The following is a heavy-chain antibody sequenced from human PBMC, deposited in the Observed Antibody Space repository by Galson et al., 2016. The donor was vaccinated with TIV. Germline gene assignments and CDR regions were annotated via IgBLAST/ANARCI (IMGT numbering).Heavy chain of an antibody. CDR3: AREGRDGYIPYFDS. J-gene: IGHJ4*02. Sequence: SLRIACAASGFSFSIYNMNWVRQAPGKGLEWISYISTTSSLIYYADSVRCRFTISRDNDKSSLYLQMNSLRAEDTALYYCAREGRDGYIPYFDSWGQGTLVTVSS. CDR2: ISTTSSLI. CDR1: GFSFSIYN. D-gene: IGHD5-24*01. V-gene: IGHV3-48*01.